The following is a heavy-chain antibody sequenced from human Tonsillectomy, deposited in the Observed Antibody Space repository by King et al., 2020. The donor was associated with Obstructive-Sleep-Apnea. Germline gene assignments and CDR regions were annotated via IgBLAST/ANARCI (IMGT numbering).Heavy chain of an antibody. D-gene: IGHD3-22*01. V-gene: IGHV4-38-2*02. CDR1: GYSISIGYY. CDR3: ARDYYYDSSGYYVDY. Sequence: QLQESGPGLVKPSETLSLTCTVSGYSISIGYYWGWFRQPPGKGLAWMGSIYPSGCTYSNPSLKSSVTISVDTPKNQFSLNLSSVTAADTAVYYCARDYYYDSSGYYVDYWGQGTLVTVSS. J-gene: IGHJ4*02. CDR2: IYPSGCT.